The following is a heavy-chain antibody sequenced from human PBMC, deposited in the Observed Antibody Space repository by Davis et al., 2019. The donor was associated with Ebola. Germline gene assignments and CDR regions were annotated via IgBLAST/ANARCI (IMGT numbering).Heavy chain of an antibody. CDR2: ISYDGSNK. CDR1: GFTFSSYW. Sequence: GESLKISCAASGFTFSSYWMSWVRQAPGKGLEWVAVISYDGSNKYYADSVKGRFTISRDNAKNSLYLQMNSLRAEDTAVYYCARDLLTSCYDYWGQGTLVTVSS. CDR3: ARDLLTSCYDY. V-gene: IGHV3-30-3*01. J-gene: IGHJ4*02. D-gene: IGHD2-2*01.